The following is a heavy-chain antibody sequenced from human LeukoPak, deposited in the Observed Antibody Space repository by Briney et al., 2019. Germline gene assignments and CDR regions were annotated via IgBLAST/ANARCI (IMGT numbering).Heavy chain of an antibody. D-gene: IGHD3-10*01. J-gene: IGHJ4*02. Sequence: GGSLRLSCAASGSTFSSYGMHWVRQAPGKGLEWVAFIRYDGSNKYYADSVKGRFTISRDNSKNTLYLQMNSLRAEDTAVYYCAKGPEELWFGELGGYFDYWGQGTLVTVSS. CDR2: IRYDGSNK. CDR3: AKGPEELWFGELGGYFDY. V-gene: IGHV3-30*02. CDR1: GSTFSSYG.